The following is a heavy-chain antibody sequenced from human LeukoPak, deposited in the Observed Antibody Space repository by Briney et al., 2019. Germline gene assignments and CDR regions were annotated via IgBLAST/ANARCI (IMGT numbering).Heavy chain of an antibody. Sequence: PGGSLRLSCVASGFTFSNSWMSWVRQAPGKGLKWVANIKQDGSEKYYVDSVKGRFTISRDSAKSSLYLQMNSLRDEDTAVYYCVMVRGVSFDYWGQGTLVTVSS. CDR1: GFTFSNSW. CDR3: VMVRGVSFDY. CDR2: IKQDGSEK. D-gene: IGHD3-10*01. V-gene: IGHV3-7*04. J-gene: IGHJ4*02.